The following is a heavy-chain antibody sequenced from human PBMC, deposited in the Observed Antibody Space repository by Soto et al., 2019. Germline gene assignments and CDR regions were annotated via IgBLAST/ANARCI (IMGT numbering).Heavy chain of an antibody. D-gene: IGHD5-18*01. J-gene: IGHJ4*02. V-gene: IGHV3-23*01. Sequence: PGGSLRLSCAASGFTFSSYAMSWVRQAPGKGLDWVASISDSGFRTHYADSVRGRFTISRDNSKNTLYLQMNSLRAEDTAVYYCARGLRGYSYGMVPFFDYWGQGTLVTVSS. CDR2: ISDSGFRT. CDR3: ARGLRGYSYGMVPFFDY. CDR1: GFTFSSYA.